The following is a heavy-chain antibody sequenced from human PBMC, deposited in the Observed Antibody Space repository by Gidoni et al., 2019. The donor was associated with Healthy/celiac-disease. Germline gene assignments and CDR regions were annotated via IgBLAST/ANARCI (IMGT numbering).Heavy chain of an antibody. CDR1: GGSISSYY. V-gene: IGHV4-59*01. Sequence: QVQLQESGPGLVKPSETLSLTCTVSGGSISSYYWSWIRQPPGKGLEWIGYIYYSGSTNYNPSLKSRVTISVDTSKNQFSLKLSSVTAADTAVYYCARDPAVAGTGWFDPWGQGTLVTVSS. CDR2: IYYSGST. D-gene: IGHD6-19*01. CDR3: ARDPAVAGTGWFDP. J-gene: IGHJ5*02.